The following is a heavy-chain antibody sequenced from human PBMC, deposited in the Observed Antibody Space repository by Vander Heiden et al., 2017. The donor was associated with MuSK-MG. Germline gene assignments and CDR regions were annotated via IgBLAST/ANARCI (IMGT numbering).Heavy chain of an antibody. V-gene: IGHV3-33*01. CDR3: ARGAPRARYDAFDI. D-gene: IGHD3-9*01. CDR1: GSTLSSYG. Sequence: QVQLVESGGGVVQHGWSLRLSCPAPGSTLSSYGMHWVRQAPGKGLEWVAVIWYDGSNKYYADSVKGRFTISRDNSKNTLYLQMNSLRAEDTAVYYCARGAPRARYDAFDIWGQGTMVTVSS. J-gene: IGHJ3*02. CDR2: IWYDGSNK.